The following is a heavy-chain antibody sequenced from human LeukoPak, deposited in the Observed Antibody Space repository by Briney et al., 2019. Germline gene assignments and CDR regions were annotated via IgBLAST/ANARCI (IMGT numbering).Heavy chain of an antibody. V-gene: IGHV4-31*03. J-gene: IGHJ2*01. D-gene: IGHD4-17*01. CDR2: IYYSGST. CDR1: GGSISSGGYY. Sequence: SETLSLTCTVSGGSISSGGYYWSWIRQHPGKGLEWIGYIYYSGSTYYNPSLKSRVTISVDTSKNQFSLKLSSVTAADTAVYYCARDGDRNWYFDLWGRGTLVTVSS. CDR3: ARDGDRNWYFDL.